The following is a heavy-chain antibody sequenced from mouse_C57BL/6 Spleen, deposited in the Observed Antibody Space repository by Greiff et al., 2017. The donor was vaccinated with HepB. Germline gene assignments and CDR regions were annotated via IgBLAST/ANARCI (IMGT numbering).Heavy chain of an antibody. CDR2: IYPGDGDT. Sequence: VQLQQSGAELVKPGASVKISCKASGYAFSSYWMNWVKQRPGKGLEWIGQIYPGDGDTNYNCKFKGKATLTADKSSSTAYMQLSSLTSEDSAVYFCARLRVYDEYDDYAMDYWGQGTSVTVSS. CDR3: ARLRVYDEYDDYAMDY. D-gene: IGHD2-4*01. J-gene: IGHJ4*01. V-gene: IGHV1-80*01. CDR1: GYAFSSYW.